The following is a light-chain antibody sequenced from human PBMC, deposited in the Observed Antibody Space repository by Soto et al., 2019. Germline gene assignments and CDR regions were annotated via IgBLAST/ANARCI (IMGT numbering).Light chain of an antibody. CDR2: GNS. CDR1: RSNIGAGYD. CDR3: QSYDSSLSGSV. J-gene: IGLJ2*01. Sequence: QSVLTQPPSLSGAPGQRVTISCTGSRSNIGAGYDVHWYQQLPGTAPKLLIYGNSNRPSGVPDRFSGSKSGTSASLAITGLQAEDEADYYCQSYDSSLSGSVFGGGTKVTVL. V-gene: IGLV1-40*01.